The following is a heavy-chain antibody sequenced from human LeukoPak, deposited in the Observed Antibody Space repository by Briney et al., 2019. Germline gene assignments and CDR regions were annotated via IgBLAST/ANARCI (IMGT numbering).Heavy chain of an antibody. V-gene: IGHV3-48*01. CDR3: ARDLTVGATVAFDI. Sequence: PGGSLRLSCAASGFTFRSYNMNWARQAPGKGLEWVSYISSSSSTIYYADSVKGRFTISRDNAKNSLYLQMNTLRAEDTAVYHCARDLTVGATVAFDIWGQGTMVTVSS. CDR2: ISSSSSTI. D-gene: IGHD1-26*01. CDR1: GFTFRSYN. J-gene: IGHJ3*02.